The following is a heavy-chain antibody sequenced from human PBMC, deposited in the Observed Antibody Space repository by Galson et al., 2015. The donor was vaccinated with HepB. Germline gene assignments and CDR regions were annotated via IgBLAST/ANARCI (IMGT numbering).Heavy chain of an antibody. CDR1: GFTFSSYG. J-gene: IGHJ4*02. CDR2: IWYDGSNK. Sequence: SLRLSCAASGFTFSSYGMHWVRQAPGKGLEWVAVIWYDGSNKYYADSVKGRFTISRDNSKNTLYLQMNSLRAEDTAVYYCARGGDIVVVPAAEVPFDYWGQGTLVTVSS. CDR3: ARGGDIVVVPAAEVPFDY. D-gene: IGHD2-2*01. V-gene: IGHV3-33*01.